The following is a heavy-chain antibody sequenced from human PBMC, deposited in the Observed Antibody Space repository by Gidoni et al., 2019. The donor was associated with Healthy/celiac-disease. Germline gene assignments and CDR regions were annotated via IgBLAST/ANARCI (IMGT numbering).Heavy chain of an antibody. V-gene: IGHV4-34*01. Sequence: QVPLQQWGAGLLKPSETLSLTCTVYGGSFSGYYWSWIRQPPGRGREWIGEINHSGSTTYNPSLTSRVTISVDTSNNQFSLKLSSVTAADTAVYYCARGLGLIDYWGQGTMVTVSS. J-gene: IGHJ3*01. CDR2: INHSGST. D-gene: IGHD3-16*01. CDR1: GGSFSGYY. CDR3: ARGLGLIDY.